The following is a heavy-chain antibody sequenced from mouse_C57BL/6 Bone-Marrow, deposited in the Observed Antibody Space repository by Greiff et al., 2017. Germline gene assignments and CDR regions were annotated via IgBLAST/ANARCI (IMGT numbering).Heavy chain of an antibody. CDR3: ARSGYSKRAMDY. CDR1: GYTFTNYW. CDR2: IYPGGGYT. V-gene: IGHV1-63*01. J-gene: IGHJ4*01. D-gene: IGHD2-5*01. Sequence: VQLQQSGAELVRPGTSVKMSCKASGYTFTNYWIGWAKQRPGHGLEWIGDIYPGGGYTNYNEKFKGKATLTADTSSRTAYMQFSSLTSEDSAIYYCARSGYSKRAMDYWGQGTSVTVSS.